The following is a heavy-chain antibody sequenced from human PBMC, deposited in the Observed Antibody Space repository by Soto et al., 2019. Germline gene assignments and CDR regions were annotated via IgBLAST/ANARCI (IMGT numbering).Heavy chain of an antibody. V-gene: IGHV3-48*03. D-gene: IGHD5-18*01. Sequence: GGSLRLSCAASGFTFSSYEMNWVRQAPGKGLEWVSYISSSGSTIYYADSVKGRFTISRDNAKNSLYLQMNSLRAEDTAVYYCARVQVAMVLRYFDYWGQGTLVTV. CDR1: GFTFSSYE. J-gene: IGHJ4*02. CDR3: ARVQVAMVLRYFDY. CDR2: ISSSGSTI.